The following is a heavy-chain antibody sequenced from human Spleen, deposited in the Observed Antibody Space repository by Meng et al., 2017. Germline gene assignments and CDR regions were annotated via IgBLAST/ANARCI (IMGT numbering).Heavy chain of an antibody. J-gene: IGHJ4*02. V-gene: IGHV3-15*01. D-gene: IGHD6-13*01. CDR1: GFTFSNAY. CDR3: ATGAAAADH. CDR2: IKSKPDCETI. Sequence: GESLKISREGSGFTFSNAYMTWVRQVPGKRLEWVGRIKSKPDCETIDYAAPVKGRFTISRDDSKNTVYLQMDSLITEDTAVYFCATGAAAADHWGQGTLVTVSS.